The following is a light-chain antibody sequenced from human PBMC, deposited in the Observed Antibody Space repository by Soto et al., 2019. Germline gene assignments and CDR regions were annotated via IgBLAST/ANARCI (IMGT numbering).Light chain of an antibody. CDR3: QSYDLNLSGV. CDR2: GNN. V-gene: IGLV1-40*01. Sequence: QSVLTQPPSVSGAPGQRVTISCTGSFFNIGSGYDVHWYQQLPETATKLRIYGNNNRPSGVPDRFSASKSGSSASLTITGLQAEDEADYYCQSYDLNLSGVFGGGTQLTV. J-gene: IGLJ3*02. CDR1: FFNIGSGYD.